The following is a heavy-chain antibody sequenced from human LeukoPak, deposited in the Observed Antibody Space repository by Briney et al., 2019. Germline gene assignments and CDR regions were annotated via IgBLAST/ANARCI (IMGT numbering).Heavy chain of an antibody. Sequence: ASVKVSCKASGGTFSSYAISWVRQAPGQGLEWMGGIIPIFGTANYAQKFQGRVTITADESTSTAYMELSSLRSEDTAVYYCAKESARTDSWYVFDSWGQGTLVTVPS. D-gene: IGHD6-13*01. V-gene: IGHV1-69*13. CDR2: IIPIFGTA. CDR3: AKESARTDSWYVFDS. J-gene: IGHJ4*02. CDR1: GGTFSSYA.